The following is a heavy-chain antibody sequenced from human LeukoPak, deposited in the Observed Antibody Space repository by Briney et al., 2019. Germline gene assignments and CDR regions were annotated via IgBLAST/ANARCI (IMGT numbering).Heavy chain of an antibody. CDR2: ITNNGGST. V-gene: IGHV3-64D*09. J-gene: IGHJ4*01. D-gene: IGHD3-16*01. CDR1: GFSFNSYA. Sequence: GGSLRLSCSASGFSFNSYAMHWVRQAPGKGLEYVSSITNNGGSTYYADSVKDRFTISRDNSKNTLYLQMTSLRADDTAVYYCLKDAAGWGDYWGRGTLVTVSS. CDR3: LKDAAGWGDY.